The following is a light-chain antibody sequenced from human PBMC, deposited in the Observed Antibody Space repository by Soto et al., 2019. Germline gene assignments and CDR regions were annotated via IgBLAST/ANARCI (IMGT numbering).Light chain of an antibody. J-gene: IGKJ1*01. CDR2: FAS. CDR1: KSVIIN. V-gene: IGKV3-15*01. CDR3: QQDDKWPRT. Sequence: VMTQSPATLSESQGERAALSCRASKSVIINLALYPQKPVQPPRLLIYFASTRVTAVPARFTAGGSGTEFTLTISRLQSDDLAVYYCQQDDKWPRTFRQGTKVDIK.